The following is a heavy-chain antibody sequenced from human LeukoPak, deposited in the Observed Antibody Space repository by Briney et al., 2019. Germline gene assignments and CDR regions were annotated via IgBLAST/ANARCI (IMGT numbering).Heavy chain of an antibody. V-gene: IGHV3-53*01. D-gene: IGHD1-14*01. CDR2: FYVGGAT. CDR1: GFSVTNNY. Sequence: GGSLRLSCAVSGFSVTNNYMSWVRQAPGKGLEWVSVFYVGGATYYADSVKGRFTISRDNSENTLYLQMKSLRAEDTAVYYCAKGRISPDDWGQGTLVTVSS. CDR3: AKGRISPDD. J-gene: IGHJ4*02.